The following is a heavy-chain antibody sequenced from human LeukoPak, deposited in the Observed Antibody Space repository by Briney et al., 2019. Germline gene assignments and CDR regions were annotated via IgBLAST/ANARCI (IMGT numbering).Heavy chain of an antibody. J-gene: IGHJ4*02. CDR1: GFTFSSYG. Sequence: GGSLRLSCAASGFTFSSYGMHWVRQAPGKGLEWVAVIWYDGSNKYYVDSVKGRFTISRDNAKNSLYLQMNSLRAEDTAVYYCVSSGYGGNSALPDPPGYWGQGTLVTVSS. CDR2: IWYDGSNK. CDR3: VSSGYGGNSALPDPPGY. V-gene: IGHV3-33*03. D-gene: IGHD4-23*01.